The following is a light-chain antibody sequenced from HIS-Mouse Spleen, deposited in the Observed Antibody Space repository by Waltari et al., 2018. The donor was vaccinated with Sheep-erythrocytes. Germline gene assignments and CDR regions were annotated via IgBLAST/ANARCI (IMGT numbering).Light chain of an antibody. V-gene: IGLV2-8*01. Sequence: QSALTQPPSASGSPGQSVTISCPGPSSDVGGYNYFSWYQQHPGKAPKLMSYEVSKRPSGVPDRFSGSKSGNTASLTVSGLQAEDEADYYCSSYAGSNNWVFGGGTKLTVL. CDR3: SSYAGSNNWV. CDR2: EVS. J-gene: IGLJ3*02. CDR1: SSDVGGYNY.